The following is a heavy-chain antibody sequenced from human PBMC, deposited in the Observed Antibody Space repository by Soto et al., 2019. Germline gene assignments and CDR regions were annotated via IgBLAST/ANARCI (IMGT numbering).Heavy chain of an antibody. J-gene: IGHJ6*02. D-gene: IGHD3-3*01. CDR3: ARETYYDFWSGPYYGMDV. CDR2: ISYDGSNK. V-gene: IGHV3-30-3*01. CDR1: GFTFSSYA. Sequence: QVQLVESGGGVVQPGRSLRLSCAASGFTFSSYAMHWVGQAPGKGLEWVAVISYDGSNKYYADSVKGRFTISRDNSKNTLYLQMNSLRAEDTAVYYCARETYYDFWSGPYYGMDVWGQGTTVTVSS.